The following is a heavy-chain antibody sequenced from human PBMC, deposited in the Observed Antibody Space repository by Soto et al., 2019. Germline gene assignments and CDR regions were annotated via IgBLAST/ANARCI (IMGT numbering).Heavy chain of an antibody. CDR3: ARDAHCSSTSCYGDGMDA. CDR2: IYYSGST. V-gene: IGHV4-31*03. J-gene: IGHJ6*02. D-gene: IGHD2-2*01. CDR1: GGSISSGGYY. Sequence: SETLSLTCTVSGGSISSGGYYWSWIRQHPGKGLEWIGYIYYSGSTYYNPSLKSRVTISVDTSKNQFSLKLSSVTAADTAVYYCARDAHCSSTSCYGDGMDAWGQGTTVTVSS.